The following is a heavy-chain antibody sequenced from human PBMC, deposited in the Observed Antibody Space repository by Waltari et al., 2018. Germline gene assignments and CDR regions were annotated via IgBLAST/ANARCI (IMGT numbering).Heavy chain of an antibody. J-gene: IGHJ4*02. D-gene: IGHD1-26*01. CDR3: ASSIVGSLDY. V-gene: IGHV3-48*03. CDR1: GFPFGHYE. Sequence: EVKLVESGGGLVQPGGSLRLSCAASGFPFGHYEFNWVRQAPGKGLEWVSYISSSGRTIDYADSVKGRLTMSRDDAKNSVYLQMHSLRAEDTAVYYCASSIVGSLDYWGQGNLVTVSS. CDR2: ISSSGRTI.